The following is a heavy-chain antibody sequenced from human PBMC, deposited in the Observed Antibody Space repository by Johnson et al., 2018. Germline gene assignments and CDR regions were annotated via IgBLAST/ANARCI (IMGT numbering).Heavy chain of an antibody. Sequence: VQLQESGGGSVQPWGSLRLSCAASGFTFSRYWMHWVRQAPGMGLVWVSRINTAGTFIHYMDSGTGRFTISRDNTKNTLYLQMNRLRAEDTAVYSCTRDSYPADFYYGMDVGGHGTTVTVSS. V-gene: IGHV3-74*01. CDR2: INTAGTFI. CDR3: TRDSYPADFYYGMDV. D-gene: IGHD3-3*01. CDR1: GFTFSRYW. J-gene: IGHJ6*02.